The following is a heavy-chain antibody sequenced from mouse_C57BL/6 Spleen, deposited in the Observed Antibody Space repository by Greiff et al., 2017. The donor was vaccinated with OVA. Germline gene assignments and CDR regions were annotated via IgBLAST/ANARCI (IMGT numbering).Heavy chain of an antibody. CDR1: GYAFTNYL. CDR3: AREDGYYEGYYAMDY. V-gene: IGHV1-54*01. Sequence: QVQLQQSGAELVRPGTSVKVSCKASGYAFTNYLIEWVKQRPGQGLEWIGVINPGSGGTNYNEKFKGKATLTADKSSSTAYMQLSSLTSEDSAVYFCAREDGYYEGYYAMDYWGQGTSVTVSS. J-gene: IGHJ4*01. D-gene: IGHD2-3*01. CDR2: INPGSGGT.